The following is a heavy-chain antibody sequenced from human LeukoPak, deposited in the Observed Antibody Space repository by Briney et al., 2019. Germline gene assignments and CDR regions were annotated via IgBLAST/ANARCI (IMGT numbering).Heavy chain of an antibody. D-gene: IGHD6-19*01. CDR2: IWVDGRNT. J-gene: IGHJ4*02. Sequence: GRSLRLSCAASGFNFSSYSMHWARQAPGKGREWETSIWVDGRNTHYADSVKGRVIISRDNSKSALYLQMTSLRAEDTAIYYCARDSLPMAVTGPFDHWGQGALVTVSS. V-gene: IGHV3-33*01. CDR1: GFNFSSYS. CDR3: ARDSLPMAVTGPFDH.